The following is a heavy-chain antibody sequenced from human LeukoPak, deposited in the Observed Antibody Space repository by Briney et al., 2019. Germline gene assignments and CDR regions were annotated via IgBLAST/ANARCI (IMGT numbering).Heavy chain of an antibody. V-gene: IGHV3-48*01. CDR3: ARVLHKRNYDSSDYYGY. J-gene: IGHJ4*02. Sequence: GGSLRLSCAASGFTFSSYNINWVRQAPGKGLEWVSYISSSRRTISYADSVKGRFTISRDNAKNSLYLQMNSLRAEDTAVYYCARVLHKRNYDSSDYYGYWGQGTLVTVSS. D-gene: IGHD3-22*01. CDR1: GFTFSSYN. CDR2: ISSSRRTI.